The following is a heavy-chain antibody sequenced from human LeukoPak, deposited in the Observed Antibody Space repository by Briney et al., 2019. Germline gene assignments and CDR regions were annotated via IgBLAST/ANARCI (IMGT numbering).Heavy chain of an antibody. CDR2: IKQDGSEK. CDR3: ARDQVGATGTLDY. CDR1: GFPIDEYA. V-gene: IGHV3-7*01. Sequence: GGSLRLSCTASGFPIDEYAMTWVRQAPGKGLEWVANIKQDGSEKYYVDSVKGRFTISRDNAKNSLYLQMNSLRAEDTAVYYCARDQVGATGTLDYWGQGTLVTVSS. D-gene: IGHD1-26*01. J-gene: IGHJ4*02.